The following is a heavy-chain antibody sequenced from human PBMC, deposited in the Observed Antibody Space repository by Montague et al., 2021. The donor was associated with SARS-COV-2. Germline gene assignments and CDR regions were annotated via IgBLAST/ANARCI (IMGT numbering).Heavy chain of an antibody. D-gene: IGHD3-10*01. CDR3: ASDRFEFGAGRQGTIDF. V-gene: IGHV4-4*07. J-gene: IGHJ4*02. CDR2: MHCTGST. Sequence: SETLSLTCSVSGGSISNHYWCWIRQPAGKGLEWIGRMHCTGSTNFSPFFRSRLTMSADTSKNQFSLNLTSVTAADTAIYFCASDRFEFGAGRQGTIDFWGQGTLVTVSS. CDR1: GGSISNHY.